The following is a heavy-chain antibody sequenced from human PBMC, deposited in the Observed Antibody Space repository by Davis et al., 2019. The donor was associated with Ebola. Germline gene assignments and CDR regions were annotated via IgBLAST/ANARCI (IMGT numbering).Heavy chain of an antibody. Sequence: GGSLRLSCAASGFTFSSYSMNWVRQAPGKGLEWVSSISSSSSYIYYADSVKGRFTISRDNAKNSLYLQMNSLRAEDTAVYYCARWGLRGNYDSWSGSDYYFDYWGQGTLVIVSS. CDR1: GFTFSSYS. D-gene: IGHD3-3*01. CDR2: ISSSSSYI. J-gene: IGHJ4*02. CDR3: ARWGLRGNYDSWSGSDYYFDY. V-gene: IGHV3-21*01.